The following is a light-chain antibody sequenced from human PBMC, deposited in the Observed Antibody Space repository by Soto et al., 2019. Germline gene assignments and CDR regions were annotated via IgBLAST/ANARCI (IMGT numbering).Light chain of an antibody. Sequence: EIVMTQSPATLSVSPGERATLSCRASQSVGRNLAWYQQKPGQAPRLLIYGASTRATGIPARFSGSGSGTEFTLTISSLQSEDFEIYSSQQYNHWPPLTFGGGTKVEIK. CDR1: QSVGRN. V-gene: IGKV3-15*01. CDR2: GAS. CDR3: QQYNHWPPLT. J-gene: IGKJ4*01.